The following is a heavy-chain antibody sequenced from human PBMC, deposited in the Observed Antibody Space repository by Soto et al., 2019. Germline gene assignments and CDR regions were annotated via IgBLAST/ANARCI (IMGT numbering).Heavy chain of an antibody. Sequence: VQLLDSGGGVVQPGRSLRLSCAASGFTFTDYGMHWVRQAPGKGLEWVSTISGGGGHIYYADSVKGRFTISRDNSKNTLYLQMNTLRAEDMALYYCAKNKETGTTGGLGYWGQGTLVTVSS. CDR3: AKNKETGTTGGLGY. J-gene: IGHJ4*02. V-gene: IGHV3-23*01. D-gene: IGHD1-1*01. CDR2: ISGGGGHI. CDR1: GFTFTDYG.